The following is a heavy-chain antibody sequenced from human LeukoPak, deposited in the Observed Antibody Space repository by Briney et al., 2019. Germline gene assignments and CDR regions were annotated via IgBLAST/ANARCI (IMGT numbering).Heavy chain of an antibody. CDR1: GGSISSYY. J-gene: IGHJ5*02. V-gene: IGHV4-59*01. CDR2: IYYSGST. Sequence: SETLFLTCTVSGGSISSYYWSWIRQPPGKGLEWIGYIYYSGSTNYNPSLKSRVTISVDTSKNQFSLKLSSVTAADTAVYYCARDSYGGGWFDPWGQGTLVTVSS. D-gene: IGHD4-17*01. CDR3: ARDSYGGGWFDP.